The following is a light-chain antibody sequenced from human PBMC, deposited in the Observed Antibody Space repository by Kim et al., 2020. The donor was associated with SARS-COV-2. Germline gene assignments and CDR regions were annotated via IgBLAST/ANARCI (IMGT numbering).Light chain of an antibody. Sequence: DILLTQSPASLSLPPGERATLSCRASRNIGNFLAWYQHKPGQPPRLLVYDSSIRATAVPARFSGSGSGTDFTLTISSLEPEDFAFYYYRQESNGRPLTFGGGTKVEI. V-gene: IGKV3-11*01. CDR1: RNIGNF. CDR3: RQESNGRPLT. CDR2: DSS. J-gene: IGKJ4*01.